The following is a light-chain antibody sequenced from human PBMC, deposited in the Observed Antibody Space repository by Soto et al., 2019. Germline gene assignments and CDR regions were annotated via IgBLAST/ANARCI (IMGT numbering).Light chain of an antibody. CDR2: AVD. V-gene: IGLV2-14*01. J-gene: IGLJ3*02. Sequence: QSALTQPASVSGSPGESITISCSGTTSDVGGHNFVSWFQPHPGKAPKMMIYAVDQRPSEVSIRFSGSKSGNTASLTISGLQTEDEADYYCSSYTRSSIWVFGGGTKLTVL. CDR3: SSYTRSSIWV. CDR1: TSDVGGHNF.